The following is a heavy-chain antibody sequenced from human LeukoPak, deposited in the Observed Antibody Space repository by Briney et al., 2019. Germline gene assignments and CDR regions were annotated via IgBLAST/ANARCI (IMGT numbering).Heavy chain of an antibody. D-gene: IGHD2-2*01. V-gene: IGHV3-30*18. CDR2: ISYDGNNK. Sequence: PGRSLRLSCAASGFTISSYGMHWVRQAPGKGLEWVAVISYDGNNKYYADSVKGRFTISRDNSKNTLYLQMNSLRAEDTAVYYCAQEDIVVVPAALLGAFDIWGQGTMVTVSS. CDR1: GFTISSYG. J-gene: IGHJ3*02. CDR3: AQEDIVVVPAALLGAFDI.